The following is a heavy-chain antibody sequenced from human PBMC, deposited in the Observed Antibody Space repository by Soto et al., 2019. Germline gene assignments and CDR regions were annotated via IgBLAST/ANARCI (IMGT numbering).Heavy chain of an antibody. CDR1: GGTFSSYA. V-gene: IGHV1-69*13. Sequence: SVKVSCKASGGTFSSYAISWVRQAPGQGLEWMGGIIPIFGTANYAQKFQGRVTITADESTSTAYMELSSLRSEDTAVYYCARSQYDSSGWYWFDPWGQGTLVTGLL. J-gene: IGHJ5*02. CDR2: IIPIFGTA. CDR3: ARSQYDSSGWYWFDP. D-gene: IGHD6-19*01.